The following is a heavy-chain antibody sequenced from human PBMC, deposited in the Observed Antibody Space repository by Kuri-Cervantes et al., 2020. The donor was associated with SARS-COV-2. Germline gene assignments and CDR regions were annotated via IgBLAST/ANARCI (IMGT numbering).Heavy chain of an antibody. V-gene: IGHV1-18*04. D-gene: IGHD1-14*01. CDR2: ISTYSGNA. J-gene: IGHJ4*02. CDR1: GYTFTGYY. CDR3: ARQGTTYLDS. Sequence: ASVKVSCKASGYTFTGYYMHWVRQAPGQGLEWVGYISTYSGNANYAQNFQGRVTMTTDTPTKTGHMELRRLQPDDTAIYYCARQGTTYLDSWGQGTLVTVSS.